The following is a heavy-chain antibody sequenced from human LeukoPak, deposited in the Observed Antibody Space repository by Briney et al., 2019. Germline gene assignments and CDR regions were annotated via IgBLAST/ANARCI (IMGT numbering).Heavy chain of an antibody. J-gene: IGHJ4*02. CDR3: ARQVAGLDY. V-gene: IGHV3-48*03. CDR2: ISSSGSTI. CDR1: GFTFSSYE. D-gene: IGHD6-19*01. Sequence: GGSLRLSCAASGFTFSSYEMNWVRQAPGKGLKWVSYISSSGSTIYYADSVKGRFAISRDNAKNSLYLQMNSLRAEDTAVYYCARQVAGLDYWGQGTLVTVSS.